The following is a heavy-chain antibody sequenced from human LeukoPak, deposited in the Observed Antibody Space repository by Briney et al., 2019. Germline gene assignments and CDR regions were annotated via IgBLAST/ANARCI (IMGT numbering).Heavy chain of an antibody. CDR3: ARAEYSGSYYDWFDP. J-gene: IGHJ5*02. D-gene: IGHD1-26*01. V-gene: IGHV4-30-4*08. CDR2: TYYSGST. CDR1: GGSISSGDYY. Sequence: SETLSLTCTVSGGSISSGDYYWSWIRQPPGKGLEWIGYTYYSGSTYYNPSLKSRVTISVDTSKNQFSLKLSSVTAADTAVYYCARAEYSGSYYDWFDPWGQGTLVTVSS.